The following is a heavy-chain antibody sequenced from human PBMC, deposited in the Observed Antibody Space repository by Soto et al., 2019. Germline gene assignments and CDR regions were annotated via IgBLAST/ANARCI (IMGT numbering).Heavy chain of an antibody. Sequence: PGGSLRLSCAASGFTFSNAWMSWVRQAPGKGLEWVGRIKSKTDGGTTDYAAPVKGRFTISRDDSKNTLYLQMNSLKTEDTAVYYCPTGGGFDSYYYGRAFGGKGTTATVP. CDR1: GFTFSNAW. D-gene: IGHD3-16*01. CDR3: PTGGGFDSYYYGRAF. V-gene: IGHV3-15*01. J-gene: IGHJ6*04. CDR2: IKSKTDGGTT.